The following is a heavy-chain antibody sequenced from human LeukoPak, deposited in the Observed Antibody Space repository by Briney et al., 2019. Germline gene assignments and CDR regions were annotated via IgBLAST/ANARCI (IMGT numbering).Heavy chain of an antibody. J-gene: IGHJ4*02. V-gene: IGHV3-30-3*01. CDR1: GFTFSSYA. CDR3: ARDCSSTSCYGYKFDY. Sequence: GGSLRLTCAASGFTFSSYAMHWVRQAPGKGLEWVAVISYDGSNKYYADSVKGRFTISRDNSKNTLYLQMNSLRAEDTAVYYCARDCSSTSCYGYKFDYWGQGTLVTVSS. D-gene: IGHD2-2*01. CDR2: ISYDGSNK.